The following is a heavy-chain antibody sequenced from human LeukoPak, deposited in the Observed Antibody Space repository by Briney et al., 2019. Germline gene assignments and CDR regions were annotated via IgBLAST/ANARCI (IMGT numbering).Heavy chain of an antibody. D-gene: IGHD3-3*01. CDR1: GGSISSSNW. CDR2: INHSGST. CDR3: ARGRNISPYYDFWSGYLNWFDP. J-gene: IGHJ5*02. V-gene: IGHV4-4*02. Sequence: PSGTLSLTCAVSGGSISSSNWWSWVRQPPGKGLEWIGEINHSGSTNYNPSLKSRVTISVDTSKNQFSLKLSSVTAADTAVYYCARGRNISPYYDFWSGYLNWFDPWGQGTLVTVSS.